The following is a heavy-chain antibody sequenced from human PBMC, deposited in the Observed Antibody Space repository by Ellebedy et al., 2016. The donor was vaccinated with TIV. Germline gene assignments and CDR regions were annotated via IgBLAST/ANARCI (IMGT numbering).Heavy chain of an antibody. Sequence: MLGGSLRLSCTVSGGSISSSSYYWGWIRQPPGKGLEWIGEINHSGSTNYNPSLKSRVTISEDTSKNQFSLKLTSVTAADTAVYYCARRGMDRGVIKRGFDPWGQGTLVTVSS. CDR3: ARRGMDRGVIKRGFDP. V-gene: IGHV4-39*07. D-gene: IGHD3-10*01. CDR1: GGSISSSSYY. CDR2: INHSGST. J-gene: IGHJ5*02.